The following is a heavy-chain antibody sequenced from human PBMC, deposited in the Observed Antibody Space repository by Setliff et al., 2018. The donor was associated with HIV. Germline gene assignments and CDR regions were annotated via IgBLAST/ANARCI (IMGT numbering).Heavy chain of an antibody. CDR3: ARDEYYNSWSGYGYYYYYMDV. D-gene: IGHD3-3*01. CDR1: GYTFTSYY. V-gene: IGHV1-46*01. J-gene: IGHJ6*03. Sequence: ASVKVSCKASGYTFTSYYMHWVRQAPGQGLEWMGIINPSGGTISYAQKFQGRVTMTGDTSKSTVYMELSSLRSEDTAVYYCARDEYYNSWSGYGYYYYYMDVWGKGTTVTVSS. CDR2: INPSGGTI.